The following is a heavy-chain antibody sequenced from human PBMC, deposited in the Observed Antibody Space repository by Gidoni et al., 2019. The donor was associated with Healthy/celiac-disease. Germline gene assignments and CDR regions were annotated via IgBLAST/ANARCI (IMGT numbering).Heavy chain of an antibody. V-gene: IGHV3-66*01. CDR1: GFTVSSNY. Sequence: EVQLVESGGGLVQPGGSLRLSCAASGFTVSSNYMSWVRLGPGKGLELVSVIYSGCSTYYADSVKGRFTISRDNSKNTLDLQMNSLRAEDTAVYYCARDGMDLLEGSSSPLYYYYYGMDVWGQGTTVTVSS. CDR3: ARDGMDLLEGSSSPLYYYYYGMDV. J-gene: IGHJ6*02. CDR2: IYSGCST. D-gene: IGHD6-6*01.